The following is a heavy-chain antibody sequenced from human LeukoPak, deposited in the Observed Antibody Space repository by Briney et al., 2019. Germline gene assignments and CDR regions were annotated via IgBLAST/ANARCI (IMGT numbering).Heavy chain of an antibody. J-gene: IGHJ4*02. CDR2: IIPIFGTA. CDR1: GGTFSSYA. V-gene: IGHV1-69*05. CDR3: ARVWGSGYYYYFDY. Sequence: ASVKVSCKASGGTFSSYAISWVRQAPGQGLEWVGGIIPIFGTANYAQKFQGRVTITTDESTSTAYMELSSLRAEDTAVYYCARVWGSGYYYYFDYWGQGTLVTVSS. D-gene: IGHD3-22*01.